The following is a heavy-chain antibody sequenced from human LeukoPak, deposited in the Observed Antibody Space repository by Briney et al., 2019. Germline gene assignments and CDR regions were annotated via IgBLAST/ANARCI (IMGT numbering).Heavy chain of an antibody. Sequence: ASVKVSCKASGGTFSSYAISWVRQAPGQGLEWMGGIIPIFGTANYAQEFQGRVTITTDESTSTAYMELSSLRSEDTAVYYCARGLIAARFAFDIWGQGTMVTVSS. CDR1: GGTFSSYA. D-gene: IGHD6-6*01. V-gene: IGHV1-69*05. CDR2: IIPIFGTA. J-gene: IGHJ3*02. CDR3: ARGLIAARFAFDI.